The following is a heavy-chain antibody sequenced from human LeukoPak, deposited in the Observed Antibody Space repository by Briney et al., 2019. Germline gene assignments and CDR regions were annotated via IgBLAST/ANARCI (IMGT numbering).Heavy chain of an antibody. CDR2: INQDGGET. CDR1: GFTFSSYW. Sequence: QPGGSLRLSCAASGFTFSSYWMSWVRQAPGKGLEWVANINQDGGETYYVDSVRGRFTISRDNAKNSLYLQMNSLRAEDTAMYYCASINSIVVAGIHYFDYWGQGTLVTVSS. D-gene: IGHD6-19*01. CDR3: ASINSIVVAGIHYFDY. V-gene: IGHV3-7*02. J-gene: IGHJ4*02.